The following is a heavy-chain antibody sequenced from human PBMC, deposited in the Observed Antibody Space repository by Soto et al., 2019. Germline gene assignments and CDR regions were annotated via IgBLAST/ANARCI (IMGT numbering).Heavy chain of an antibody. J-gene: IGHJ6*02. V-gene: IGHV4-4*02. Sequence: SETLSLTCAVSGGSISSSNWWSWVRQPPGKGLEWIGEIYHSGSTNYNPSLKSRVTISVDKSKNQFSLKLGSVTAADTAVYYCARGYSSRWYEGYYYYYGIDVWGQGTTVAVSS. CDR3: ARGYSSRWYEGYYYYYGIDV. D-gene: IGHD6-13*01. CDR2: IYHSGST. CDR1: GGSISSSNW.